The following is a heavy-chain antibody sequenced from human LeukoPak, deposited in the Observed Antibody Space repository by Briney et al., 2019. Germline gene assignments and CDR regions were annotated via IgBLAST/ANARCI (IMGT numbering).Heavy chain of an antibody. J-gene: IGHJ5*02. D-gene: IGHD6-13*01. CDR3: ARVGIAAAGSYARGWFDP. V-gene: IGHV4-4*07. CDR2: IYTSGST. Sequence: PSETLSLTCTVSGGSISSYYWSWIRQPAGKGLEWIGRIYTSGSTNYNPSLKSRVTMSVDTSKSQFSLKLSSVTAADTAVYYCARVGIAAAGSYARGWFDPWGQGTLVTVSS. CDR1: GGSISSYY.